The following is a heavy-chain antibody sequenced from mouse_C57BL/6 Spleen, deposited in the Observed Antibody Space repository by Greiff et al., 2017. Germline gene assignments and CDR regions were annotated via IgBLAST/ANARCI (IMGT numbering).Heavy chain of an antibody. Sequence: QVQLQQPGAELVKPGASVKMSRKASGYTFTSYWITWVKQRPGQGLEWIGDIYPGSGSTNYNEKFKSKATLTVDTSSSTAYMQLSSLTSEDSAVYYCARLPYYYGSPMDYWGQGTSVTVSS. CDR2: IYPGSGST. V-gene: IGHV1-55*01. CDR1: GYTFTSYW. D-gene: IGHD1-1*01. CDR3: ARLPYYYGSPMDY. J-gene: IGHJ4*01.